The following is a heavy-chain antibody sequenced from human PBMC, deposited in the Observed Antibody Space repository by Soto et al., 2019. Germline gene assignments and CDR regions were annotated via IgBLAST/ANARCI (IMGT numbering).Heavy chain of an antibody. D-gene: IGHD2-15*01. V-gene: IGHV3-30-3*01. CDR2: ISYDGNQK. CDR3: ARAPARRRGGLDV. Sequence: GGSLRLSCAASGFTLSHYPIHWVRQAPGTGLEWVAVISYDGNQKYYADSVKGRFTFSRDNPKNTVYLQMNSLRGEDTAVYYCARAPARRRGGLDVWGQGTTVTVS. J-gene: IGHJ6*02. CDR1: GFTLSHYP.